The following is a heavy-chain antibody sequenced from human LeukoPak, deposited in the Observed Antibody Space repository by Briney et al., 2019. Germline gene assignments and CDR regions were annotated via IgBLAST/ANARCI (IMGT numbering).Heavy chain of an antibody. CDR3: ARGEVGATETWNY. Sequence: ASVKVSCKASGYTFTGYYMHWVRQAPGQGLEWMGWINPNSGGTNYAQKFQGRVTMTRDTSTSTVYMELSSLRSEDTAVYYCARGEVGATETWNYWGQGTLVTVSS. V-gene: IGHV1-2*02. D-gene: IGHD1-26*01. CDR1: GYTFTGYY. J-gene: IGHJ4*02. CDR2: INPNSGGT.